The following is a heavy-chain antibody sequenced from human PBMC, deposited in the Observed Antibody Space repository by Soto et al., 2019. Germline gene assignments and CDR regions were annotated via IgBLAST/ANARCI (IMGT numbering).Heavy chain of an antibody. CDR1: AFTFSDHY. CDR2: TRNKANSYTT. CDR3: VGERQGLYISDNWFYP. D-gene: IGHD6-25*01. Sequence: EVQLVESGGGLVQPGGSLRLSCAASAFTFSDHYMDWVRQAPGKGLEWVGRTRNKANSYTTQYAASVKGRFIISRDDSKNSLYLQMNSLKIEDTAVYYCVGERQGLYISDNWFYPWGQGTLVTVCS. V-gene: IGHV3-72*01. J-gene: IGHJ5*02.